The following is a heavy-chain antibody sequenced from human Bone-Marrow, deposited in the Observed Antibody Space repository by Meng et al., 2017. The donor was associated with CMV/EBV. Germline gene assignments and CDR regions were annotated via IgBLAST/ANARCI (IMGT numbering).Heavy chain of an antibody. CDR2: TYYRSEWYN. J-gene: IGHJ4*02. CDR1: GDSVSRKTAT. CDR3: ATGSDCDY. Sequence: SQTLSLTCAISGDSVSRKTATWHWIRQSPSRGLEWLGRTYYRSEWYNDYAPSVKSRITINPDTSKNQFSLHLNSVTPEDTAVYYCATGSDCDYWGRGTLVTLSS. D-gene: IGHD3-9*01. V-gene: IGHV6-1*01.